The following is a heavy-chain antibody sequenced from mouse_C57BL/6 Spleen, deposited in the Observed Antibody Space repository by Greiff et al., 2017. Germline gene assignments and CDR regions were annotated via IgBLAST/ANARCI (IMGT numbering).Heavy chain of an antibody. V-gene: IGHV1-74*01. CDR1: GYTFSSYW. CDR2: IYPADGDT. CDR3: ARWGWSFD. J-gene: IGHJ3*01. D-gene: IGHD1-1*02. Sequence: QVQLQQPGAELVKPGASVKMSCKASGYTFSSYWMNWVKQRPGQGLEWIGRIYPADGDTNYNQKFKGKATLTVDKSSSTAYMQLSSLTSEDSAVYYCARWGWSFDWGQGTLVTVSA.